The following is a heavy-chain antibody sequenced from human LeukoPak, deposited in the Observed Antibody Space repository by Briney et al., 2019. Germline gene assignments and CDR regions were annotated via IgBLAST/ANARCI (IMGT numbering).Heavy chain of an antibody. CDR2: ISGSGDST. J-gene: IGHJ4*02. Sequence: GGSLRLSCAASGFTFSSYAMSWVRQAPGKGLEWVSAISGSGDSTYYGDSVKGRFTISRDNSRNTMYLQMNSLRVEDTAVYYCVKDYQVGDSPAFGDYWGQGTLVTISS. D-gene: IGHD1-26*01. CDR1: GFTFSSYA. CDR3: VKDYQVGDSPAFGDY. V-gene: IGHV3-23*01.